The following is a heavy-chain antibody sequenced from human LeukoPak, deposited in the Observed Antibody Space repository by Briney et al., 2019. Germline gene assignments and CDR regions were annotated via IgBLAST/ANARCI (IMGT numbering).Heavy chain of an antibody. CDR2: IRSKAYGGTT. CDR3: TRDIVGATDPPGPFDY. CDR1: GFTFGDYA. V-gene: IGHV3-49*03. J-gene: IGHJ4*02. D-gene: IGHD1-26*01. Sequence: GGSLRLSCTASGFTFGDYAMSWFRQAPGKGLEWVGFIRSKAYGGTTEYAASVKGRFTISRDDSKSIAYLQMNSLKTEDTAVYYCTRDIVGATDPPGPFDYWGQGTLVTVSS.